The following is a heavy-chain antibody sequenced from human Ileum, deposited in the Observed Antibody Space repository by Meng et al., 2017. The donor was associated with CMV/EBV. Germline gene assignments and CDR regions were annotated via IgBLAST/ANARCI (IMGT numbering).Heavy chain of an antibody. Sequence: GESLKISCAAPGFTFSSYSMNWVRQAPGKGLEWVSSISSSSSYIYYADSVKGRFTISRDNAKNSLYLQMNSLRAEDTAVYYCARDLAYCSSTSCSTYFDYWGQGTLVTVSS. CDR2: ISSSSSYI. V-gene: IGHV3-21*01. D-gene: IGHD2-2*01. CDR1: GFTFSSYS. J-gene: IGHJ4*02. CDR3: ARDLAYCSSTSCSTYFDY.